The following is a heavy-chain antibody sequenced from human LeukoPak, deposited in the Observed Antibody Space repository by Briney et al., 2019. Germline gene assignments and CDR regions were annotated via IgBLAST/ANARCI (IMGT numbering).Heavy chain of an antibody. CDR2: INPNSGGT. J-gene: IGHJ4*02. Sequence: ASVKVSCKASGYTFTGYFMHWVRQAPGQGLEWMGWINPNSGGTNYVQKFQGRVTMTRDTSINTAYMELSRLRSDDTAVYYCARGALYYDILTGSTPRGYFDYWGQGTLVTVSS. CDR3: ARGALYYDILTGSTPRGYFDY. CDR1: GYTFTGYF. V-gene: IGHV1-2*02. D-gene: IGHD3-9*01.